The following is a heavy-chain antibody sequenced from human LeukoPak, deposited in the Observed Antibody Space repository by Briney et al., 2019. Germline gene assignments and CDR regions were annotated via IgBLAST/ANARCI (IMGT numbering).Heavy chain of an antibody. CDR3: ARLYRYCSSTSCYVPGRAIWFDP. D-gene: IGHD2-2*01. J-gene: IGHJ5*02. CDR2: ISTYNGNT. Sequence: GASVKVSCKASGYTFTSYGISWVRQAPGQGLEWMGWISTYNGNTNYAQKLQGRVTMTTDTSTSTAYMELSSLRSEDTAVYYCARLYRYCSSTSCYVPGRAIWFDPWGQGTLVTVSS. CDR1: GYTFTSYG. V-gene: IGHV1-18*01.